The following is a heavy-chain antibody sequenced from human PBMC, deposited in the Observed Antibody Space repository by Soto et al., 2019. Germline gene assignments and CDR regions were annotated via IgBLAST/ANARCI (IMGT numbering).Heavy chain of an antibody. Sequence: QVPLVESGGGVVQPGRSLRLSCAASGFTFSSYGMHWVRQAPGKGLEWVAVIWYDGSNKYYADSVKGRFTISRDNSKNTLYLQLNSLRAEDTAVYYGARGREVATEGPDAFDIWGQGTMVTVSS. CDR2: IWYDGSNK. CDR1: GFTFSSYG. J-gene: IGHJ3*02. D-gene: IGHD5-12*01. V-gene: IGHV3-33*01. CDR3: ARGREVATEGPDAFDI.